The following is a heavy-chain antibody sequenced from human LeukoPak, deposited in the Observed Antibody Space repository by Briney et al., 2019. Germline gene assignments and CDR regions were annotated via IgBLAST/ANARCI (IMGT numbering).Heavy chain of an antibody. CDR2: VFYNGAT. Sequence: SETLSLTCIVSGGSICSSIYYWAWVRQPPGKGLEWIGTVFYNGATQYSPSLRSRVTISIDTSTNQFSLKLTSVTAADTALYYCARERWRVGLDYWGQGTLVTVSS. V-gene: IGHV4-39*07. CDR1: GGSICSSIYY. J-gene: IGHJ4*02. CDR3: ARERWRVGLDY. D-gene: IGHD5-24*01.